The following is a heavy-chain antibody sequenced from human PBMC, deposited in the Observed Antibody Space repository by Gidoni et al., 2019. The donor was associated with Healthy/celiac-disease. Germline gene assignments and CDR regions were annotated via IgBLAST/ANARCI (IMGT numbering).Heavy chain of an antibody. CDR1: GFTFSSYW. J-gene: IGHJ5*02. CDR2: IKQDGSEK. V-gene: IGHV3-7*01. Sequence: DVQLVESGGGLVQPGGSLSLSCAASGFTFSSYWMSWVRQAPGKGLGWVAKIKQDGSEKYYVDSVKGRFTISRDNAKNSLYLQMNSLRAEDTAVYYCARRGQLGAPWFDPWGQGTLVTVSS. D-gene: IGHD6-6*01. CDR3: ARRGQLGAPWFDP.